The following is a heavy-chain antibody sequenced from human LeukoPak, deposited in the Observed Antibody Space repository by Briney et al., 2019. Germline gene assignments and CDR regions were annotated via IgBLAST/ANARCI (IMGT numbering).Heavy chain of an antibody. V-gene: IGHV1-69*13. J-gene: IGHJ4*02. Sequence: SVKVSCKASRGTFSSYAISWVRQAPGQGLEWLGGIIPIFGTANYAQKFQGRVTITADESTSTAYMELSSLRSEDTAVYYCARGLNYYDSSGYDYWGQGTLVTVSS. CDR2: IIPIFGTA. CDR3: ARGLNYYDSSGYDY. D-gene: IGHD3-22*01. CDR1: RGTFSSYA.